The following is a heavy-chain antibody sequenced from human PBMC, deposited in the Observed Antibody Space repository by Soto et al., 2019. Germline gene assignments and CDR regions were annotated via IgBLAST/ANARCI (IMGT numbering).Heavy chain of an antibody. J-gene: IGHJ4*02. CDR2: IYYSGNT. CDR1: GGSVSSGSYY. D-gene: IGHD6-13*01. V-gene: IGHV4-61*01. CDR3: ARERRGPTQQLVFFDY. Sequence: SETLSLTCTVSGGSVSSGSYYWSWIRQPPGKGLEWIGYIYYSGNTNYNPSLKSRVTISVDTSKNQFSLKLSSVTPADTAVYYCARERRGPTQQLVFFDYWGQGTLVTVAS.